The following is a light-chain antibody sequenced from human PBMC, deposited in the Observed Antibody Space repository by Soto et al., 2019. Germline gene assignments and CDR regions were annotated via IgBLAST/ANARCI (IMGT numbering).Light chain of an antibody. J-gene: IGKJ1*01. Sequence: EIVLTQSPATLSLSPGEGATLSCRASQSVSSKLAWYQQKPGQAPRLLIYGASTRATGIPARFSGSGSGTEFTLTISSLQSEDFAVYYCQQYNDWPRTFGQGTKVDIK. CDR2: GAS. CDR1: QSVSSK. CDR3: QQYNDWPRT. V-gene: IGKV3-15*01.